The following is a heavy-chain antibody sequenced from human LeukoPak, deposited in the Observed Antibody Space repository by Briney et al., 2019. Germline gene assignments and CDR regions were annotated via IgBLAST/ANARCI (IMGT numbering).Heavy chain of an antibody. CDR1: GYTFTGYA. J-gene: IGHJ4*02. V-gene: IGHV1-69*13. D-gene: IGHD1-26*01. Sequence: SVKVSCKASGYTFTGYAISWVRQAPGQGLEWMGGIIPIFGTANYAQKFQGRVTITADESTSTAYMELSSLRSEDTAVYYCARDGGSLSSFDYWGQGTLVTVSS. CDR3: ARDGGSLSSFDY. CDR2: IIPIFGTA.